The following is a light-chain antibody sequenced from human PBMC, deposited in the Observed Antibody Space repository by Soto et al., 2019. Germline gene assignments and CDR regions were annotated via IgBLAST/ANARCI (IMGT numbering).Light chain of an antibody. J-gene: IGKJ1*01. V-gene: IGKV3-11*01. Sequence: EIVLTQSPSTLSFSPWERATLSCRASQSVTNSLAWYQQQPGQAPRLLIYHASNRATGVPARFSGSGSGTDFTLTISSLEPADFAVYYCQQRRTFGQGTKVDIK. CDR2: HAS. CDR1: QSVTNS. CDR3: QQRRT.